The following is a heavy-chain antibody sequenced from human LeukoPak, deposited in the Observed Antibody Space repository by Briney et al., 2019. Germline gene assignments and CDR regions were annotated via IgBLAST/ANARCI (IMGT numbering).Heavy chain of an antibody. V-gene: IGHV4-39*01. D-gene: IGHD2-21*02. CDR1: SASISSSSYY. Sequence: PSETLSLTCTVSSASISSSSYYSGWLRQPPGKGLEWIGSIYYSGSTYYNPSLKSRVTISVDTTNNQFSLKLSSMTAADTSVYYCVGIVVVTATILRDYWGQGTLVTVSS. CDR3: VGIVVVTATILRDY. CDR2: IYYSGST. J-gene: IGHJ4*02.